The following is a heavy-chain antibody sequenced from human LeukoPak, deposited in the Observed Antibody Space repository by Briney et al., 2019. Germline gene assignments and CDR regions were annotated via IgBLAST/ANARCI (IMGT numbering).Heavy chain of an antibody. CDR3: ARDPVYSRSSGDC. J-gene: IGHJ4*02. D-gene: IGHD6-6*01. V-gene: IGHV3-7*01. Sequence: GGSLRLFCAVSGFTFRDYWMSGVRQAPGKGLEFVTLINQHGCQKYYVDSVRGRFTISRDNAKNSLYLQMNSLRAEDTAVYYCARDPVYSRSSGDCWGQRTLVTVSS. CDR1: GFTFRDYW. CDR2: INQHGCQK.